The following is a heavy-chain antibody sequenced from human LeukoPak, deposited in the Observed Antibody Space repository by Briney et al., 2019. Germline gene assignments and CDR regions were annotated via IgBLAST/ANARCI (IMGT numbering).Heavy chain of an antibody. D-gene: IGHD5-24*01. Sequence: GESLKISCKGSGYSFTSYWIGWVRQMPGKGLELMGLIYPGDSDIRYSPSFQGQVTISADKSISTAYLQWSSLKASDTAMYCCARLSGDGYNNFDYWGQGALVTVSS. CDR1: GYSFTSYW. CDR2: IYPGDSDI. J-gene: IGHJ4*02. CDR3: ARLSGDGYNNFDY. V-gene: IGHV5-51*01.